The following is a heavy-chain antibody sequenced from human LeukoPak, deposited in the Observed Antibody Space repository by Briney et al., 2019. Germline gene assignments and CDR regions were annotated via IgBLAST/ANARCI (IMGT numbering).Heavy chain of an antibody. CDR2: IWYDGSNK. CDR3: ARDPAYYYDSSAGMDV. CDR1: GFTFSSYG. J-gene: IGHJ6*02. V-gene: IGHV3-33*01. Sequence: GGSLRLSCAASGFTFSSYGMHWVRQAPGKGLEWVAVIWYDGSNKYYADSVKGRFTISRDNSKNTLYLQMNSLRAEDTAVYYCARDPAYYYDSSAGMDVWGQGTTVTVSS. D-gene: IGHD3-22*01.